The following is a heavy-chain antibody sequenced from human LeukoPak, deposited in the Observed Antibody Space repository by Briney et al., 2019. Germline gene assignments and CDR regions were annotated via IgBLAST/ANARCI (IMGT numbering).Heavy chain of an antibody. Sequence: ASVKVSCKASGYTFTGYYMHWVRQAPGQGPEWMGWINPNSGGTNYAQKFQGRVTMTRDTSISTAYMELSRLRSDDTAVYYCARDLGGVADYFDYWGQGTLVTVSS. V-gene: IGHV1-2*02. J-gene: IGHJ4*02. CDR2: INPNSGGT. CDR1: GYTFTGYY. CDR3: ARDLGGVADYFDY. D-gene: IGHD2-8*02.